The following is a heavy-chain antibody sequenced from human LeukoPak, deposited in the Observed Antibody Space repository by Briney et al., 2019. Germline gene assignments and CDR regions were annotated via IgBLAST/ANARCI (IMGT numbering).Heavy chain of an antibody. CDR3: AKCGVPAAIWWFDP. J-gene: IGHJ5*02. CDR2: ISYDGSNK. CDR1: GFTFSSYG. D-gene: IGHD2-2*01. Sequence: GGSPRLSCAASGFTFSSYGMHWVGQAPSKGLEWVAVISYDGSNKYYADSVKGRFTISRDNSKNTLYLQMNSLRAEDTAVYYCAKCGVPAAIWWFDPWGQGTLVTVSS. V-gene: IGHV3-30*18.